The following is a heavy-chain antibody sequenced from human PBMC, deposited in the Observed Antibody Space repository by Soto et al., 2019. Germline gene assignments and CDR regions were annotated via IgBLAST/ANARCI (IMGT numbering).Heavy chain of an antibody. J-gene: IGHJ6*03. D-gene: IGHD3-3*01. CDR1: GYTFTSYY. Sequence: QVQLVQSGAEVKKPGASVKVSCKASGYTFTSYYMHWVRQAPGQGLEWMGIINPSGGSTSYAQKIQGRVTMTRDTSTSTVYMELSSLRSEDTAVYYCARPGVVLESYYYMDVWGKGTTVTVSS. CDR3: ARPGVVLESYYYMDV. CDR2: INPSGGST. V-gene: IGHV1-46*03.